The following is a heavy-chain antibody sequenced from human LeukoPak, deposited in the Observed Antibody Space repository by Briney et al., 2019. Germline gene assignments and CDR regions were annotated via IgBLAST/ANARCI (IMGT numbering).Heavy chain of an antibody. CDR1: GGTFSSYA. J-gene: IGHJ4*02. V-gene: IGHV1-69*13. D-gene: IGHD1-26*01. Sequence: ASVKVSCKASGGTFSSYAISWVRQAPGQGLEWMGGIIPIFGTANYAQKFQGRVTITADESTSTAYMELSSLRSEDTAVYYCALSGSIVGATMSEDYDYWGQGTLVTVSS. CDR2: IIPIFGTA. CDR3: ALSGSIVGATMSEDYDY.